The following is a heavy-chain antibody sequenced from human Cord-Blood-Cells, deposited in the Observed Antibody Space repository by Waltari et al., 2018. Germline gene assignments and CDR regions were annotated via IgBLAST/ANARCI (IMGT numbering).Heavy chain of an antibody. CDR3: ARHGGEVVRGVSSFNY. J-gene: IGHJ4*02. V-gene: IGHV4-34*01. CDR1: GGSFSGYY. CDR2: INHSGST. D-gene: IGHD3-10*01. Sequence: QVQLQQWGAGLLKPSETLSLTCAVYGGSFSGYYWSWIRQPPGKGLEWIGEINHSGSTNDNPSLKSRVTISVDTSKNRFSLKRSSVTAADTAVYYCARHGGEVVRGVSSFNYWGQGTLVTVSS.